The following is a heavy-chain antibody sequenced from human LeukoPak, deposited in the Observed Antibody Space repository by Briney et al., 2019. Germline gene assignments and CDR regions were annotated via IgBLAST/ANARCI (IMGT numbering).Heavy chain of an antibody. D-gene: IGHD2-15*01. Sequence: SETLSLTCAVYGGSFSGYYWSWIRQPPGKGLEWIGEINHSGSTNYNPSLKSRVTISVDTSKNQFSLELSSVTAADTAVYYCARWRLVVVAATTHNWFDPWGQGTLVTVSS. V-gene: IGHV4-34*01. J-gene: IGHJ5*02. CDR1: GGSFSGYY. CDR2: INHSGST. CDR3: ARWRLVVVAATTHNWFDP.